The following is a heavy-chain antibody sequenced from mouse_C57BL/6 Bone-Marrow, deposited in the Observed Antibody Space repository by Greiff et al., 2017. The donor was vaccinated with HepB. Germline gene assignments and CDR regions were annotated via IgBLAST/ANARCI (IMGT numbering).Heavy chain of an antibody. CDR2: IDPSDSYT. D-gene: IGHD1-1*01. Sequence: QVQLQQPGAELVRPGTSVKLSCKASGYTFTSYWMHWVKQRPGQGLEWIGVIDPSDSYTNYNQKFKGKATLTVDTSSSTAYMQLSSLTSEDSAVYYCASYCYYAMDYWGQGTSVTVSS. J-gene: IGHJ4*01. CDR3: ASYCYYAMDY. CDR1: GYTFTSYW. V-gene: IGHV1-59*01.